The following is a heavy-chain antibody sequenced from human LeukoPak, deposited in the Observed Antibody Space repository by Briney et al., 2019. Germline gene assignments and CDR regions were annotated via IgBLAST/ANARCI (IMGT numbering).Heavy chain of an antibody. CDR1: GFTFSSYD. V-gene: IGHV3-33*01. CDR2: IWYDGSNK. Sequence: GRSLRLSCAASGFTFSSYDMHWVRQAPGKGLEWVAVIWYDGSNKYYADSVKGRFTISRDNSKNTLYLQMNSLRAEDTAVYYCAREEVVAATAWFDYWGQGTLVTVSS. D-gene: IGHD2-15*01. J-gene: IGHJ4*02. CDR3: AREEVVAATAWFDY.